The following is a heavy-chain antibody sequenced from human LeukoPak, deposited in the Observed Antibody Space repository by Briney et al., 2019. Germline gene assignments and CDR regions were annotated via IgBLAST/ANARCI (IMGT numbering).Heavy chain of an antibody. D-gene: IGHD2-2*01. V-gene: IGHV3-72*01. CDR2: SRNKANSYTT. CDR1: GFIFSDHY. Sequence: GRSLRLSCAASGFIFSDHYIDWVRQAPGKGLEWVGRSRNKANSYTTEYAASVKGRFTISRDDSKNSLYPQMNSLKTEDTAVYYCAPGGDYCSSSSCPSWGQGTIVTVSS. J-gene: IGHJ3*01. CDR3: APGGDYCSSSSCPS.